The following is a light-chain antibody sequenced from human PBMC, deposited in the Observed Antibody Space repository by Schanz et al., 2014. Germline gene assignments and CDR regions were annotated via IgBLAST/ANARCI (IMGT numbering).Light chain of an antibody. Sequence: EIVMTQSPATLSVSPGDGATLSCRTSQSVGSNLAWYRQKPGQAPRLLIYGASTRATGLPARFSASGSGTEFTLTISSLQSEDVAVYYCQQYNNWLTTFGQGTRVEIK. CDR1: QSVGSN. CDR3: QQYNNWLTT. J-gene: IGKJ1*01. CDR2: GAS. V-gene: IGKV3-15*01.